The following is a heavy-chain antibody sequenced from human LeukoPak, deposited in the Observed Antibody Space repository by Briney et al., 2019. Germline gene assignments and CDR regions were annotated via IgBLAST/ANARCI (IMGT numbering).Heavy chain of an antibody. Sequence: RSETLSLTCTVSGGSISSSSYYWSWIRQPAGKGLEWIGRIYTSGSTNYNPSLKSRVTMSVDTSKNQFSLKLSSVTAADTAVYYCARVSGGGYGSGSYYNNAFDIWGQGTMVTVSS. J-gene: IGHJ3*02. CDR3: ARVSGGGYGSGSYYNNAFDI. CDR1: GGSISSSSYY. CDR2: IYTSGST. D-gene: IGHD3-10*01. V-gene: IGHV4-61*02.